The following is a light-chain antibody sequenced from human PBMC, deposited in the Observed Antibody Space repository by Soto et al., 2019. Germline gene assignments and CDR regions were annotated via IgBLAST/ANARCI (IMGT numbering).Light chain of an antibody. CDR1: QSVSSN. CDR3: XXYNNWPPT. Sequence: EIVMTQSPATLSVSPGERATLSCRASQSVSSNLAWYQQKPGQAPRLLIYGASTRATGIPARFSGIRSATXXXXXXXXXXXXXFALXYXXXYNNWPPTFGQGTRLEIK. J-gene: IGKJ5*01. V-gene: IGKV3-15*01. CDR2: GAS.